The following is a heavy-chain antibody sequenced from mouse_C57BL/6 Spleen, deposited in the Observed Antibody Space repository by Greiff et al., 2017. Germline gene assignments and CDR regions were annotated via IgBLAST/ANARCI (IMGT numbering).Heavy chain of an antibody. D-gene: IGHD1-1*01. J-gene: IGHJ2*01. V-gene: IGHV5-17*01. CDR2: ISSGSSTI. Sequence: EVKLMESGGGLVKPGGSLKLSCAASGFTFSDYGMHWVRQAPEKGLEWVAYISSGSSTIYYVDTVKGRFTISRDNAKNTLFLQMTSLRSEDTAMYYCAREGLYYYGSSSDYWGQGTTLTVSS. CDR3: AREGLYYYGSSSDY. CDR1: GFTFSDYG.